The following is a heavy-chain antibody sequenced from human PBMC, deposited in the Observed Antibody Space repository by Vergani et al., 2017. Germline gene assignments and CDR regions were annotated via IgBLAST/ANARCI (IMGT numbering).Heavy chain of an antibody. Sequence: QVKLQESGPGLLKPSQTLSLTCTVSGESISSSSYYWGWIRQPPGKGLEWIGSIYYSGSTYYNPSLKSRVTISVDTSKNQFSLKLSSVTAADTAVYYCARKRGDHQYYYYYDMDVWGKGTTVTVSS. D-gene: IGHD3-16*01. CDR1: GESISSSSYY. CDR2: IYYSGST. V-gene: IGHV4-39*07. CDR3: ARKRGDHQYYYYYDMDV. J-gene: IGHJ6*03.